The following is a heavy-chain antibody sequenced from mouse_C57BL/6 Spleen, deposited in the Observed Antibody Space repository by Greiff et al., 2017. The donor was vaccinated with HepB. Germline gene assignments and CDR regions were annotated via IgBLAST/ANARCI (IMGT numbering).Heavy chain of an antibody. CDR1: GYTFTSYG. J-gene: IGHJ4*01. Sequence: VQLQQSGAELARPGASVKLSCKASGYTFTSYGISWVKQRTGQGLEWIGEIYPRSGNTYYNEKFKGKATMTADKSSSTAYMDLRSLTSEDSAVYFCARRFCYAMDYWGQGTSVTVSS. CDR3: ARRFCYAMDY. CDR2: IYPRSGNT. V-gene: IGHV1-81*01.